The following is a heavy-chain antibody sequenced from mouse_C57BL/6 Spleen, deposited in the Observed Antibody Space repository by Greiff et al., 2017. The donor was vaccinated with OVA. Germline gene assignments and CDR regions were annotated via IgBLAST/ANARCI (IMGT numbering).Heavy chain of an antibody. CDR3: ARGSSGPMDY. CDR2: ISSGSSTI. CDR1: GFTFSDYG. D-gene: IGHD3-2*02. V-gene: IGHV5-17*01. Sequence: EVKLMESGGGLVKPGGSLKLSCAASGFTFSDYGMHWVRQAPEKGLEWVAYISSGSSTIYYADTVKGRFTISRDNAKNTLFLQMTSLRSEDTAMYYCARGSSGPMDYWGQGTSVTVSS. J-gene: IGHJ4*01.